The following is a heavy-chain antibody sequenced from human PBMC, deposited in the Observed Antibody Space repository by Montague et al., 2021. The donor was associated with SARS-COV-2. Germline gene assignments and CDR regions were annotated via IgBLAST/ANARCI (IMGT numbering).Heavy chain of an antibody. D-gene: IGHD3-3*01. Sequence: SLRLSCAASGFTFSNYDMNWVRQAPGKGPEWISYISTSAYTTSYAGSVKGRFTISRDNDKNSPYLQMNSLRVEDTAVYYCTRDYRSIVGDGLDIWGQGTKVTVSS. CDR2: ISTSAYTT. V-gene: IGHV3-48*03. CDR1: GFTFSNYD. CDR3: TRDYRSIVGDGLDI. J-gene: IGHJ3*02.